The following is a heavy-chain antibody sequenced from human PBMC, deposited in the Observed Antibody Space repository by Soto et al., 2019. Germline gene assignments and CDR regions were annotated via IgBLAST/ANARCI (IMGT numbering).Heavy chain of an antibody. CDR2: VGGSGGST. D-gene: IGHD3-22*01. CDR1: GFTFSSYA. Sequence: GGSLRLSCTASGFTFSSYAMTWVRQAPGKGLEWVSAVGGSGGSTYYTDSVKDRFTISRDNSKNTLYLQMNSLRAEDTAVYYCAKGASYYYDTGGYYGYWGQGTLVTVSS. V-gene: IGHV3-23*01. CDR3: AKGASYYYDTGGYYGY. J-gene: IGHJ4*02.